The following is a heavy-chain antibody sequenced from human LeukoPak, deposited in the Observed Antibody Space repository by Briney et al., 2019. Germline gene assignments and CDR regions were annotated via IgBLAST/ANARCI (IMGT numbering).Heavy chain of an antibody. CDR3: ARGSSWYPFDY. CDR2: INHSGST. Sequence: SETLSLTCTVSGGSISSGSYYWSWIRQPPGKGLEWIGEINHSGSTNYNPSLKSRVTISVDTSKNQFSLKLSSVTAADTAVYYCARGSSWYPFDYWGQGTLVTVSS. V-gene: IGHV4-39*07. D-gene: IGHD6-13*01. CDR1: GGSISSGSYY. J-gene: IGHJ4*02.